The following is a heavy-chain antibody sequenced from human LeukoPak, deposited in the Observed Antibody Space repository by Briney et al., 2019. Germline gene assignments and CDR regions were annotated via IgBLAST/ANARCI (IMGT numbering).Heavy chain of an antibody. CDR3: ASLAWLWSSDQFDY. J-gene: IGHJ4*02. CDR2: INTNTGNP. Sequence: ASVKVSCKASGYTFTSYGISWVRQAPGQGLEWMGWINTNTGNPTYAQGFTGRFVFSLDTSVSTAYLQISSLKAEDTAVYYCASLAWLWSSDQFDYWGQGILVTVSS. D-gene: IGHD3-3*01. V-gene: IGHV7-4-1*02. CDR1: GYTFTSYG.